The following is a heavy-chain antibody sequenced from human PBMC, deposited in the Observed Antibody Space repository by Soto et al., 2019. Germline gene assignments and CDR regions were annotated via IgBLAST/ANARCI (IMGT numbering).Heavy chain of an antibody. CDR1: GFTFSSYG. Sequence: GGSLRLSCAASGFTFSSYGMHWVRQAPGKGLEWVAVIWYDGSNKYYADSVKGRFTISRDNSKNTLYLQMNSLRAEDTAVYYCARDWGRYSYGPIPGYWGQGTLVTVSS. CDR2: IWYDGSNK. CDR3: ARDWGRYSYGPIPGY. D-gene: IGHD5-18*01. V-gene: IGHV3-33*01. J-gene: IGHJ4*02.